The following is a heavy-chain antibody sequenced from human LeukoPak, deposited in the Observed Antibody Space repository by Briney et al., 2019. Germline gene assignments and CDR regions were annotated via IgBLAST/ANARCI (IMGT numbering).Heavy chain of an antibody. Sequence: SETLSLTCAVYGGSFSGYYWSWIRQPPGKGLEWIGEINHSGSTNYNPSLKSRVTISVDTSENQFSLKLSSVTAADTAVYYCARPRGYSGYEWFNWFDPWGQGTLVTVSS. D-gene: IGHD5-12*01. CDR3: ARPRGYSGYEWFNWFDP. CDR1: GGSFSGYY. CDR2: INHSGST. V-gene: IGHV4-34*01. J-gene: IGHJ5*02.